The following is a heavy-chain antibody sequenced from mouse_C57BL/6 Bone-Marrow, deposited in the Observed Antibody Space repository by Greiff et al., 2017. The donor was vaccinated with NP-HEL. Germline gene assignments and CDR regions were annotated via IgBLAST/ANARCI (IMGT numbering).Heavy chain of an antibody. CDR1: GYTFTSYW. Sequence: QVQLKQPGAELVMPGASVKLSCKASGYTFTSYWMHWVKQRPGQGLEWIGEIDPSDSYTNYNQKFKGKSTLTVDKSSSTAYMQLSSLTSEDSAVYYCARLRRTRDYWGQGTSVTVSS. D-gene: IGHD2-12*01. J-gene: IGHJ4*01. CDR3: ARLRRTRDY. V-gene: IGHV1-69*01. CDR2: IDPSDSYT.